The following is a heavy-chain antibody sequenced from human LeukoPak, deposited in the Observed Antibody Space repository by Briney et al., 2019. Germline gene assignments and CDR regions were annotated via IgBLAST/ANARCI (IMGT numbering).Heavy chain of an antibody. J-gene: IGHJ4*02. CDR2: IHYSGST. V-gene: IGHV4-59*01. D-gene: IGHD3-10*01. Sequence: SETLSLTCTVFGGSISSYYWSWIRQPPGKGLEWIGYIHYSGSTNYNPSLKSRVTISVDTSKNQFSLKLSSVTAADTAVYYCAGGRRGSGSSNFDYWGQGTLVTVSS. CDR1: GGSISSYY. CDR3: AGGRRGSGSSNFDY.